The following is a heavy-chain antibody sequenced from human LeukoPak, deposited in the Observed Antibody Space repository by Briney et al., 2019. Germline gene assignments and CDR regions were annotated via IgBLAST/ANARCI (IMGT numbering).Heavy chain of an antibody. CDR1: GFSFSGSV. V-gene: IGHV3-30-3*02. J-gene: IGHJ1*01. D-gene: IGHD6-19*01. CDR2: ISHDVKTT. Sequence: GGSLRLSCVASGFSFSGSVIHWVRQAPGKGLEWVAVISHDVKTTYYADSVKGRFTISRDSSKSTLYLQMNSLRAEDTAVYYCAKSRHTSAWIHFQHWGQGTLVTVSS. CDR3: AKSRHTSAWIHFQH.